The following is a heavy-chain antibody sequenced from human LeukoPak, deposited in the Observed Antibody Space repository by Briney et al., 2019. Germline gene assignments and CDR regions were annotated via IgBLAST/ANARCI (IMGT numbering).Heavy chain of an antibody. Sequence: AGSLTLSCPVSGFTFNNNGLNWVRQAHGKGLGWDLTSSSSGASTFYSDPVKGRFTITRDNSKNTMYLQKNSLRAEDTAVYYCAKARGWYPGFDFWGQGTLVTVSS. J-gene: IGHJ5*01. V-gene: IGHV3-23*01. D-gene: IGHD6-19*01. CDR1: GFTFNNNG. CDR2: SSSSGAST. CDR3: AKARGWYPGFDF.